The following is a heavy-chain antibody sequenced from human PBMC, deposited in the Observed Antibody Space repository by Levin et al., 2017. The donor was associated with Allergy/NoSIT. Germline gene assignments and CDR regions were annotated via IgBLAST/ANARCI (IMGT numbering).Heavy chain of an antibody. CDR3: ARIRDFDLWSGYDF. D-gene: IGHD3-3*01. CDR2: IFWNDET. J-gene: IGHJ4*02. V-gene: IGHV2-26*01. Sequence: SGPTLVKPTETLTLTCTVSGFSLNIARMGVAWIRQPPGKALEWLAHIFWNDETAYSASLQSRLSISKDTSKSQVVLTMTNVDPGDPGTYFCARIRDFDLWSGYDFWGQGMLVTVSS. CDR1: GFSLNIARMG.